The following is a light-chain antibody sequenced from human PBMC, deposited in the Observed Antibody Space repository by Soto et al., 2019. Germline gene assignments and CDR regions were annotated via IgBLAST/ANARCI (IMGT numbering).Light chain of an antibody. CDR2: EIT. Sequence: QSVLTQPASVSASPGQPITSSSTGTGSDVGGYDYVSWYQHHPGKTPKGMIYEITNRPSGASNRVSGCKSCNTTALTNSGLLVEDEADYYCRSYTRSSTYVFGTGT. CDR1: GSDVGGYDY. V-gene: IGLV2-14*01. J-gene: IGLJ1*01. CDR3: RSYTRSSTYV.